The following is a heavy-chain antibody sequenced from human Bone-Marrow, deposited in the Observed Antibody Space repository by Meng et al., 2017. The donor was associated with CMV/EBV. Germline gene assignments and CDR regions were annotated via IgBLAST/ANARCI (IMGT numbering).Heavy chain of an antibody. CDR2: IYYSGST. D-gene: IGHD6-13*01. CDR1: GGSISSYY. V-gene: IGHV4-59*01. Sequence: GSLRLSCTVSGGSISSYYWSWIRQPPGKGLEWIGYIYYSGSTNYNPSLKSRVTISVDTSKNQFSLKLSSVTAADTAVYYCAREGSGQPYYYGMDVWGQGTTVTVSS. CDR3: AREGSGQPYYYGMDV. J-gene: IGHJ6*02.